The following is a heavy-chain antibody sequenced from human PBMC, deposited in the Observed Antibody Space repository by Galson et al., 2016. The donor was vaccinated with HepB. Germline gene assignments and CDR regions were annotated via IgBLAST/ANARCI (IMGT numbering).Heavy chain of an antibody. CDR1: GFSLRSDTVG. CDR3: ARPQISGLFDS. J-gene: IGHJ4*02. V-gene: IGHV2-5*01. CDR2: IFSSADQ. Sequence: PALVKPTQTLTLTCTFSGFSLRSDTVGVGWVRQPPGTALEWLALIFSSADQRYSPSLKNRLTITRDTSKNQVVLTMTNMDPPDTAVYYCARPQISGLFDSWGQGTLVTVSS. D-gene: IGHD6-19*01.